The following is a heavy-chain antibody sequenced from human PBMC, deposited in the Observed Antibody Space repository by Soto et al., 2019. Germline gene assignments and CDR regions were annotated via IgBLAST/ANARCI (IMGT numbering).Heavy chain of an antibody. J-gene: IGHJ6*03. Sequence: SETLSLTCTVSGGYISSSSYYWGWIRQPPGKGLEWIGSIYYSGSTYYNPSLKSRVTISVDTSKNQFSLKLSSVTAADTAVYYCARATNRFGELFNYYYMDVWGKGTTVTVSS. D-gene: IGHD3-10*01. V-gene: IGHV4-39*01. CDR3: ARATNRFGELFNYYYMDV. CDR1: GGYISSSSYY. CDR2: IYYSGST.